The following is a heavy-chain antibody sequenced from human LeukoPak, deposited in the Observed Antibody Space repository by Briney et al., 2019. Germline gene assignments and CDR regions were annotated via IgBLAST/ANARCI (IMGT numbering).Heavy chain of an antibody. J-gene: IGHJ3*02. Sequence: SETLSLTCTVSGGSISSSSYYWSWIRQPPGTGLEWMGYIYYSGSTNYNPSLKSRVTISVDTSKNQFSLKLSSVTAADTAVYYCAREINDYDSSVEPAFDIWGQGTMVTVSS. V-gene: IGHV4-61*01. CDR2: IYYSGST. CDR1: GGSISSSSYY. D-gene: IGHD3-22*01. CDR3: AREINDYDSSVEPAFDI.